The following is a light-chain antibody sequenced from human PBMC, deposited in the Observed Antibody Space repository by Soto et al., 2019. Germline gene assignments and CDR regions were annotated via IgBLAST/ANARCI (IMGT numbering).Light chain of an antibody. V-gene: IGKV1-39*01. CDR1: QSISSY. J-gene: IGKJ1*01. CDR3: QRAWT. CDR2: AAS. Sequence: DIQMTQSPSSLSASVGDRVTITCRASQSISSYLNWYQQKPGKAPKLLIYAASSLQSGVPSRFSGSGSGTDFTLTISSLQPEDFATYYCQRAWTFGQGTKVEIK.